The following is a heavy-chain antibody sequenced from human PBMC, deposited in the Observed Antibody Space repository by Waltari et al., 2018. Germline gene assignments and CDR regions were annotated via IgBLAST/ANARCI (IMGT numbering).Heavy chain of an antibody. CDR3: ASRGLYYDFWSGLRRAAFDI. V-gene: IGHV4-34*01. CDR2: INHSGST. D-gene: IGHD3-3*01. CDR1: GGSFSGYY. J-gene: IGHJ3*02. Sequence: QVQLQQWGAGLLKPSATLSLTCAVYGGSFSGYYWSWIRQPPGKGLEWIGEINHSGSTNYNPSLKSRVTISVDTSKNQFSLKLSSVTAADTAVYYCASRGLYYDFWSGLRRAAFDIWGQGTMVTVSS.